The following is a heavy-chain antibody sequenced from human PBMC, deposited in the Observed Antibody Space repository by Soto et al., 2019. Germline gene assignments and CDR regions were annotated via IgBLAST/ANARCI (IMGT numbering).Heavy chain of an antibody. Sequence: QVQLQESGPGLVKPSQTLSLTCTVSGGSISSGGYYWSWIRQHPGKGLEWIGYIYYSGSTYYNPSLNSRVTISVDTSKNQFSLKLSSVTAADTAVYYCARGGGYDFWSDKPYNWFDPWGQGTLVTVSS. CDR1: GGSISSGGYY. J-gene: IGHJ5*02. CDR2: IYYSGST. D-gene: IGHD3-3*01. V-gene: IGHV4-31*03. CDR3: ARGGGYDFWSDKPYNWFDP.